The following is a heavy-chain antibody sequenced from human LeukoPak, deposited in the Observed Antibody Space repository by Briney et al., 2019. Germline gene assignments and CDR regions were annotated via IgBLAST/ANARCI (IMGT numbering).Heavy chain of an antibody. V-gene: IGHV6-1*01. J-gene: IGHJ4*02. CDR3: ARARSGSYPDY. CDR1: GDTVSSNSAA. D-gene: IGHD1-26*01. CDR2: TYYRSKWYN. Sequence: SQTLSLTCAISGDTVSSNSAAWNWLRQSPSRGLEWLGGTYYRSKWYNDYAVSVNSRITINPDTSKNEFSLQLNSVTPEDTAVYYCARARSGSYPDYWGQGTLVTVSS.